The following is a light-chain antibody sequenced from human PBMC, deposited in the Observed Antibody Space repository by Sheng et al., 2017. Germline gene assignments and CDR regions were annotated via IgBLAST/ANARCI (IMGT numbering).Light chain of an antibody. V-gene: IGLV1-44*01. Sequence: QSVLTQPPSASATLGQRVIISCSGSSSNIGSNSVNWYQQLPGTAPKLLIYGTYQWPSRGPVTDSLAPSLAPQPPWPSVGSQTEDEGNYYCATWDDTLNGVVFGGGTRLTVL. CDR3: ATWDDTLNGVV. CDR2: GTY. CDR1: SSNIGSNS. J-gene: IGLJ2*01.